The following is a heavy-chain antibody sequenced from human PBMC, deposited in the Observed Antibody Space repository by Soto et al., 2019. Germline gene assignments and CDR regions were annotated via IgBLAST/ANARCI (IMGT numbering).Heavy chain of an antibody. J-gene: IGHJ4*02. CDR3: AKDEGSADYGGNSGDY. CDR1: GFTFSSYG. D-gene: IGHD4-17*01. Sequence: QVQLVESGGGVVQPGRSLRLSCAASGFTFSSYGMHWVRQAPGKGLEWVAVISYDGSNKYYADSVKGRFTISRDNSKNMLYLQMNSLRAEDTAVYYCAKDEGSADYGGNSGDYWGQGTLVTVSS. V-gene: IGHV3-30*18. CDR2: ISYDGSNK.